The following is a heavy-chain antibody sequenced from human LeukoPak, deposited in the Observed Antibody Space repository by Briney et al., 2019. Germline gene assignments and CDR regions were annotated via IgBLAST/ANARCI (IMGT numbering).Heavy chain of an antibody. D-gene: IGHD3-16*01. Sequence: GGSLRPSCAASGLIFSNYWMHWVRQAPGKGLVWVSRINSDGSSTIYADSVKGRFTISRDNAKNTVVLQMNSLSAEDTAVYYCATGGAQYYDYWGQGTVVTVSS. CDR3: ATGGAQYYDY. CDR2: INSDGSST. V-gene: IGHV3-74*01. J-gene: IGHJ4*02. CDR1: GLIFSNYW.